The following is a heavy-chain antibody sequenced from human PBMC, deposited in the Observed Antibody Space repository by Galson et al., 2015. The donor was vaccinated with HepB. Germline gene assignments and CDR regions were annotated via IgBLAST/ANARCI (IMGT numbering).Heavy chain of an antibody. V-gene: IGHV3-15*01. CDR2: IKSKTNDGTT. CDR3: TGRNFDY. CDR1: GFTFSNAW. J-gene: IGHJ4*02. Sequence: SLRLSCAASGFTFSNAWMNWVRQAPGKGLEWVGHIKSKTNDGTTDYAAPVKGRFTISRDDSKNTLYLQMNSLKIEDTAVYYCTGRNFDYWGQGTLVTVSS.